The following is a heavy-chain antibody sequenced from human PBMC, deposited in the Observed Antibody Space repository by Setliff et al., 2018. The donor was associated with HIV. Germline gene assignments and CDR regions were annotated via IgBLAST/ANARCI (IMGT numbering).Heavy chain of an antibody. Sequence: SETLSLTCTVSGGSVSSSTTYYWGWIRQPPGKGLEWIGSMYYTGSSYYNPSLKSRVTISVDTSNNQFSLRLKSVTAADTAVYYCASEAWTSYRSSSGYYYYYYMDVWGKGATVTVSS. J-gene: IGHJ6*03. V-gene: IGHV4-39*07. D-gene: IGHD6-6*01. CDR2: MYYTGSS. CDR1: GGSVSSSTTYY. CDR3: ASEAWTSYRSSSGYYYYYYMDV.